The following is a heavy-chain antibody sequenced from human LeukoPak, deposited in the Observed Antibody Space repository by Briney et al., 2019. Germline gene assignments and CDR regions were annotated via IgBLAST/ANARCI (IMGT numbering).Heavy chain of an antibody. CDR2: ISYDGTNK. CDR1: GFTFSNAW. V-gene: IGHV3-30*18. D-gene: IGHD6-6*01. J-gene: IGHJ4*02. Sequence: PGGSLRLSCAASGFTFSNAWMSWVRQAPGKGPEWVAVISYDGTNKYYAESVKGRFTISRDSSKNMLYLQMNGLRAEDTALYHCAKGGYSSLSFADYWGQGTLVTVSS. CDR3: AKGGYSSLSFADY.